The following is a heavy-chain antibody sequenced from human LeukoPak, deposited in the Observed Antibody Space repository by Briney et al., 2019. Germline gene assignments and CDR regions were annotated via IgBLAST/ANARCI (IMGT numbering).Heavy chain of an antibody. D-gene: IGHD6-13*01. Sequence: SETLSLTCTVSGGSISSYYWSWIRQPAGKGLEWIGRIYTSGSTNYNPSLKSRVTISVETSKNEFSLKLRSVIAADTAVYYCARVTGYRIEDYFDYWGQGTLVTVSS. V-gene: IGHV4-4*07. J-gene: IGHJ4*02. CDR1: GGSISSYY. CDR2: IYTSGST. CDR3: ARVTGYRIEDYFDY.